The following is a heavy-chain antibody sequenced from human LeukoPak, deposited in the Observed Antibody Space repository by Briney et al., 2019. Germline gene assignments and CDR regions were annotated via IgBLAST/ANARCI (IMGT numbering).Heavy chain of an antibody. D-gene: IGHD4-23*01. CDR3: ARAYGGNTHFDY. J-gene: IGHJ4*02. CDR2: INRDGTST. V-gene: IGHV3-74*01. CDR1: GLTFSTYW. Sequence: GGSLRLSCAASGLTFSTYWMNWVRQAPGKGLEWVSRINRDGTSTTYADSVKGRFTISRDNAKNTLYLEMNSLRAEDTAVYFCARAYGGNTHFDYWGQGTLVTVSS.